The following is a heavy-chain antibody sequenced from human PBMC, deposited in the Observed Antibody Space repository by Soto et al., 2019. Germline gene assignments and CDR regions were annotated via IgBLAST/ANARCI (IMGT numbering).Heavy chain of an antibody. V-gene: IGHV1-8*01. D-gene: IGHD3-10*01. CDR3: AFYGSGVPYYYYGMDV. Sequence: QVQLVQSGAEVKKPGASVKVSCKAPGYTFTSYDINWVRQATGQGLEWMGWMNPNSGNTGYAQKFQGRVTMTRNTSISTAYMELSSLRSEDTAVYYCAFYGSGVPYYYYGMDVWGQGTTVTVSS. CDR2: MNPNSGNT. CDR1: GYTFTSYD. J-gene: IGHJ6*02.